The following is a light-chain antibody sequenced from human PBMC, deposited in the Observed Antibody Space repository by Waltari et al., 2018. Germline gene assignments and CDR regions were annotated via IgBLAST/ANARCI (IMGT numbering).Light chain of an antibody. CDR1: SPNIEMHT. CDR3: ASWDDSLNGV. J-gene: IGLJ3*02. V-gene: IGLV1-44*01. CDR2: KNN. Sequence: QSVLTQPPSASGPPGQRAPISCSGRSPNIEMHTVNWYQQLPGTAPKLLIYKNNQRPSGVPDRFSASKSGTSASLAISGLQSEDEADYYCASWDDSLNGVFGGGTKLTVL.